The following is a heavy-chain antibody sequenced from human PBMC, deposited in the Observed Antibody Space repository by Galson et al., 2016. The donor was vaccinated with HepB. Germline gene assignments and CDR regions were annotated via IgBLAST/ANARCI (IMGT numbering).Heavy chain of an antibody. J-gene: IGHJ6*02. D-gene: IGHD3-10*01. CDR3: ARDGSGGMYDYDYGMDV. V-gene: IGHV3-48*04. CDR2: ISSSSSTI. Sequence: SLRLSCAASGFTFSAYWLTWVRQAPGKGLEWVSYISSSSSTIYYADSVKGRFTISRDSAKNSLYLQMNSLRAEDTAVYYCARDGSGGMYDYDYGMDVWGQGATVTVSS. CDR1: GFTFSAYW.